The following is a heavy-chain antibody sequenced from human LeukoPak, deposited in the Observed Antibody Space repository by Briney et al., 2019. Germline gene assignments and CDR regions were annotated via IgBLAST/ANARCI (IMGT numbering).Heavy chain of an antibody. V-gene: IGHV3-30*04. CDR2: ISYDGSNK. CDR3: AKGGLRGGTYNDDF. Sequence: QSGGSLRLSCAASGFTFSSYAMHWVRQAPGKGLEWVAVISYDGSNKYYADSVKGRFTISRDNSKNTLYLQMNSLRAEDTALYYCAKGGLRGGTYNDDFWGQGTLVTVSS. CDR1: GFTFSSYA. D-gene: IGHD3-16*01. J-gene: IGHJ4*02.